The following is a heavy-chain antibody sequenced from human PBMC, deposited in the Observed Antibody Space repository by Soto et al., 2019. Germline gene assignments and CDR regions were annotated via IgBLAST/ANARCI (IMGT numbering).Heavy chain of an antibody. V-gene: IGHV3-9*01. Sequence: TGGSLRLSCAASGFTFDDYAMHWVRQAPGKGLEWVSGISWNSGSIGYADSVKGRFTISRDNAKNSLYLQMNSLRAEDTALYYCAKDDYGNLADAFDIWGQGTMVTVSS. J-gene: IGHJ3*02. CDR1: GFTFDDYA. CDR2: ISWNSGSI. D-gene: IGHD4-17*01. CDR3: AKDDYGNLADAFDI.